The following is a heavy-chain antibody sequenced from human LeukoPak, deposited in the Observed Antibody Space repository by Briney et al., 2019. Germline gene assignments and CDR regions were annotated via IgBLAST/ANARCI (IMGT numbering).Heavy chain of an antibody. CDR3: ARVVTGEANWFDP. CDR1: GGSISSVSYY. Sequence: SETLSLTCTVSGGSISSVSYYWSWIRQPARKGLEWIGRIYTSGSTNYNPSLTSRVTISVDPSKNQFSLKLSSVTAADTAVYYCARVVTGEANWFDPWGQGTLVTVSS. J-gene: IGHJ5*02. CDR2: IYTSGST. V-gene: IGHV4-61*02. D-gene: IGHD5-18*01.